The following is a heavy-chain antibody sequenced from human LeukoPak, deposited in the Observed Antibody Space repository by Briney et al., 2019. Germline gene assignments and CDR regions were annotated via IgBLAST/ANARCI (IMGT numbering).Heavy chain of an antibody. CDR1: GFTFSNYA. J-gene: IGHJ4*02. CDR2: ICRNGAHP. CDR3: TTPGDSGWYNH. D-gene: IGHD6-19*01. Sequence: GGSLRLSCAATGFTFSNYAMSWVRQAPGKGLEWVSVICRNGAHPYYIDSVRDRFTVSRDNSKNIMYLQMNSLRAEDAALYYCTTPGDSGWYNHWGQGTLVTVSS. V-gene: IGHV3-23*01.